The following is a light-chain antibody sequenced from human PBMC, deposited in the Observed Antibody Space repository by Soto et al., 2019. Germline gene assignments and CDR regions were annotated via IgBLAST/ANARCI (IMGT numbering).Light chain of an antibody. Sequence: QSVLTQPASVSGSPGQSITISCTGTSSDIGGYKYVSWYQQNPDKAPKLMIYDVSYRPSGVSDRFSGSTSGNTASPTISGRQAEDEADYYCSSYTSINTHVFGTGTKGTVL. CDR2: DVS. J-gene: IGLJ1*01. CDR1: SSDIGGYKY. CDR3: SSYTSINTHV. V-gene: IGLV2-14*01.